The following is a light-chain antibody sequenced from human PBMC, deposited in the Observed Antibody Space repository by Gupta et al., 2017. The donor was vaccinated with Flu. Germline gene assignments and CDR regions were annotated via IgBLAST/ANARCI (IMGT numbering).Light chain of an antibody. J-gene: IGKJ4*01. V-gene: IGKV3-11*01. CDR1: ESVSSY. Sequence: PASLSLAPGERATLSCRASESVSSYLAWYQQKPGQAPGLLIYDASNRATDIPARFSGSGSGTDFTLTISSPEPEDSAVYYCQQRSKWPLTFGGGTKVEIK. CDR3: QQRSKWPLT. CDR2: DAS.